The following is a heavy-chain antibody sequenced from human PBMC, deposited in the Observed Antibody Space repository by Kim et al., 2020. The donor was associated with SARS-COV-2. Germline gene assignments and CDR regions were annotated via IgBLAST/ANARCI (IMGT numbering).Heavy chain of an antibody. CDR2: IKQDGSET. V-gene: IGHV3-7*01. Sequence: GGSLRLSCAASAFTFSGYWMSWVRQAPGKGLEWVANIKQDGSETYYVDSVKGRFTISRDNAKNSLYLQMNSLRDEDTAVYYCARGSAELLWFRYYYGMDVWGQGTTVTVSS. CDR3: ARGSAELLWFRYYYGMDV. J-gene: IGHJ6*02. CDR1: AFTFSGYW. D-gene: IGHD3-10*01.